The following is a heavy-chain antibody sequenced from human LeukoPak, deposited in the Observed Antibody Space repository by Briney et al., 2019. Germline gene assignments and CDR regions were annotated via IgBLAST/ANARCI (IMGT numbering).Heavy chain of an antibody. V-gene: IGHV3-73*01. CDR1: GFTFSGSA. J-gene: IGHJ3*02. CDR2: IRSKANSYAT. Sequence: PGGSLRLSCAASGFTFSGSAMHWVRQASGKGLEWVGRIRSKANSYATAYAASVKGRFTISRDDSKNTAYLQMNSLKTEDTAVYYCTRRPREGYDAFDIWGQGIMVTVSS. CDR3: TRRPREGYDAFDI. D-gene: IGHD6-13*01.